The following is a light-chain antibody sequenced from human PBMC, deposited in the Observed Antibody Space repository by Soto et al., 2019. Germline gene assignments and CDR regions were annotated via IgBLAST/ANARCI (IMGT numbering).Light chain of an antibody. J-gene: IGKJ2*01. CDR1: QSVSSN. CDR3: QQYNNLPPDT. Sequence: EIVMTQSPATLSVSPGERATLSCRASQSVSSNLAWYQQKPGQAPRLLIYGASTRATGIPARFSGSGSGTDFTLTISSLQSEDFAVYYCQQYNNLPPDTFGQGTQLEIK. V-gene: IGKV3-15*01. CDR2: GAS.